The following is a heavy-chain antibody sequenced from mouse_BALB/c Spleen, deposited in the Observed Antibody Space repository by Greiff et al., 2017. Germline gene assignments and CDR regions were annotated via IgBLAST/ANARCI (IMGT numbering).Heavy chain of an antibody. V-gene: IGHV1S132*01. J-gene: IGHJ2*01. Sequence: QVQLQQSGAELVKPGASVKLSCKTSGYTFTSYWIQWVKQRPGQGLGWIGEIFPGTGTTYYNEKFKGKATLTIDTSSSTAYMQLSSLTSEDSAVYFCARRGELRGFFDYGGQGTTLTVSS. CDR2: IFPGTGTT. CDR3: ARRGELRGFFDY. D-gene: IGHD1-1*01. CDR1: GYTFTSYW.